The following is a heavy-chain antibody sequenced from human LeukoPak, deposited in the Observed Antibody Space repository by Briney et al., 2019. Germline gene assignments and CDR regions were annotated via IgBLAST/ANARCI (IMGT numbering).Heavy chain of an antibody. CDR1: GYTFTSYD. V-gene: IGHV1-8*01. J-gene: IGHJ6*02. CDR2: MNPNSGNT. Sequence: GASVKVSCKASGYTFTSYDINWVRQATGQGLEWMGWMNPNSGNTGYAQKFQGRVTMTRNTSISTAYMELSSLRSEDTAVYYRARDYGAGSPGSYYYYYYGMDVWGQGTTVTVSS. D-gene: IGHD4-17*01. CDR3: ARDYGAGSPGSYYYYYYGMDV.